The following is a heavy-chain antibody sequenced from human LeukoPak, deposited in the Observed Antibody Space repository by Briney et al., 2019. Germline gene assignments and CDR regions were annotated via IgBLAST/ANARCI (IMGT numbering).Heavy chain of an antibody. CDR1: GYTFTSYY. Sequence: ASVKVSCKASGYTFTSYYMHWVRQAPAQGLEWMGIINPSGGLTSYAQKFQGRVTMTRDTSTSTVYMELSSLRSEDTAGYYCASPSIGVGALAYWGQGILVTVSS. V-gene: IGHV1-46*01. J-gene: IGHJ4*02. D-gene: IGHD1-26*01. CDR3: ASPSIGVGALAY. CDR2: INPSGGLT.